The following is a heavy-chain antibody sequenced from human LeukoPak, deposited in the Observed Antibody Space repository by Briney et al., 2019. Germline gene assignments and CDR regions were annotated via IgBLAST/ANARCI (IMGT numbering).Heavy chain of an antibody. V-gene: IGHV4-34*01. CDR1: GGSFSGYY. J-gene: IGHJ5*02. CDR3: ASFFAP. CDR2: INHIGST. Sequence: LGTLSLTCALYGGSFSGYYWGCSRQPPGKGLGWSGEINHIGSTNTNPCLKSRVTIPVDTSKNQFSLKLSAVTAADTAVYYCASFFAPWNQGTLVTASS.